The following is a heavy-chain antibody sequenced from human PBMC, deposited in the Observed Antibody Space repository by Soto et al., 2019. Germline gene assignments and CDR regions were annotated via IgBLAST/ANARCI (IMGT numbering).Heavy chain of an antibody. CDR1: GYTFTRYN. CDR3: ARDLPRDLVRGSFDI. V-gene: IGHV1-46*01. D-gene: IGHD3-10*01. Sequence: QAQLVQSGAEVKKPGASANISCKASGYTFTRYNIHWVRQAPGQGLDWRGLFDTRGGSTDYTQRFQGRVTMTRDTSTGTVYMHLSSLGSEDTAIYYCARDLPRDLVRGSFDIWGQGTMVTVSS. CDR2: FDTRGGST. J-gene: IGHJ3*02.